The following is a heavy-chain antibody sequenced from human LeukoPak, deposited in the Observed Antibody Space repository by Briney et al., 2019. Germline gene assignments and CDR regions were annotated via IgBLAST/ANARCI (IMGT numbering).Heavy chain of an antibody. V-gene: IGHV3-30*03. J-gene: IGHJ4*02. Sequence: SGRSLRLSCAASGFTFSSYGMHWVRQAPGKGLEWVAVISYDGSNKYYADSVKGRFTISRDNSKNTLYLQMNSLRAVDTAVYYCASVGAIVAMDYYFDYWGQGTLVTVSS. D-gene: IGHD1-26*01. CDR2: ISYDGSNK. CDR1: GFTFSSYG. CDR3: ASVGAIVAMDYYFDY.